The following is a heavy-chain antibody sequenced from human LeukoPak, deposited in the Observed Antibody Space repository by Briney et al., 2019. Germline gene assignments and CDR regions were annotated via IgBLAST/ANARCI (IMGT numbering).Heavy chain of an antibody. D-gene: IGHD5-24*01. J-gene: IGHJ2*01. CDR1: GFNFDDYA. CDR2: INWKTGNG. Sequence: GGSLRLSCAVSGFNFDDYAMHWVRQAPGRGLEWVSGINWKTGNGIYADSVKGRFTISRDNAKNSLYLQMSSLRAEDTALYYCTRRAARWQFDLWGRGALLTVSS. V-gene: IGHV3-9*01. CDR3: TRRAARWQFDL.